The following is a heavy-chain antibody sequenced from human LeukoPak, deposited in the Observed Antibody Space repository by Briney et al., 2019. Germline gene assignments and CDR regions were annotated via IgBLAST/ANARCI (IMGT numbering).Heavy chain of an antibody. D-gene: IGHD3-10*01. V-gene: IGHV3-15*01. Sequence: GGSLRLSCAASGFTVSHYYMSWVRQAPGKGLEWVGRIKSKTDGGTTDYAAPVKGRFTISRDDSKNTLYLQMNSLKTEDTAVYYCTTGITMVRGVIHLIDYWGQGTLVTVSS. CDR3: TTGITMVRGVIHLIDY. J-gene: IGHJ4*02. CDR2: IKSKTDGGTT. CDR1: GFTVSHYY.